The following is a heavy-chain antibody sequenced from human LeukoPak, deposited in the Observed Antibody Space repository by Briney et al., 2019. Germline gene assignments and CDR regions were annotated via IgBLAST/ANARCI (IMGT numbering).Heavy chain of an antibody. CDR1: GFTFSGCL. D-gene: IGHD1-26*01. V-gene: IGHV3-7*01. CDR3: ARLLGTVTTFDN. CDR2: INEVGSKT. J-gene: IGHJ4*02. Sequence: GGSLRVSCAASGFTFSGCLVSWVRQAPGQGLEWVATINEVGSKTYYDDSVRGRFTISRDNAKNSLYLEMSSLRAQDTAVYFCARLLGTVTTFDNWGQGTLVTVSS.